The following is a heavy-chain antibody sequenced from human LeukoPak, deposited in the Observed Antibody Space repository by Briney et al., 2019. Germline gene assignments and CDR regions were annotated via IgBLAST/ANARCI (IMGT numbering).Heavy chain of an antibody. CDR1: GYTFTSYY. Sequence: ASVKVSCKASGYTFTSYYMHWVRQAPGQGLEWMGIINPSGGSTSYARKFQGRVTMTRDTSTSTVYMELSSLRSEDTAGYYCARDRIMITFGGGIDYWGQGTLVTVSS. CDR3: ARDRIMITFGGGIDY. D-gene: IGHD3-16*01. J-gene: IGHJ4*02. CDR2: INPSGGST. V-gene: IGHV1-46*01.